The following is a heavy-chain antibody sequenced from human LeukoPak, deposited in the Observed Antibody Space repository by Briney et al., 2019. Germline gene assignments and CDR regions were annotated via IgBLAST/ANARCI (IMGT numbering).Heavy chain of an antibody. CDR1: GGSSSSYY. CDR2: IYYSGST. J-gene: IGHJ6*02. V-gene: IGHV4-59*01. CDR3: ARLKPGCSSTSCRIYYYYYGMDV. Sequence: SETLSLTCTVSGGSSSSYYWSWIRQPPGKGLEWIGYIYYSGSTNYNPSLKSRVTISVDTSKNQFSLKLSSVTAADTAVYYCARLKPGCSSTSCRIYYYYYGMDVWGQGTTVTVSS. D-gene: IGHD2-2*01.